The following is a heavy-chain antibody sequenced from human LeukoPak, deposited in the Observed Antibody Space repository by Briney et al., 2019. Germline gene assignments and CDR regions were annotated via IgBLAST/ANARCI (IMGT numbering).Heavy chain of an antibody. J-gene: IGHJ4*02. CDR1: GYRFTNYW. Sequence: GESLKISCKASGYRFTNYWIGWVRQMPGKGLGWMGIIYPGDSDTRYSPSFQGQVTISADKSISTAYLQWISLKAADTAMYYCARQLGASSDFDYWGQGTLVTVSS. V-gene: IGHV5-51*01. CDR3: ARQLGASSDFDY. D-gene: IGHD1-26*01. CDR2: IYPGDSDT.